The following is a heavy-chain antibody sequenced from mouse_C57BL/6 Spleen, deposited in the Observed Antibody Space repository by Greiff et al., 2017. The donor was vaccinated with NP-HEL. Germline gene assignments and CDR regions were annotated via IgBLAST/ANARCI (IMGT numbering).Heavy chain of an antibody. CDR3: ARHGDGSSLWYFDV. J-gene: IGHJ1*03. V-gene: IGHV5-6*02. D-gene: IGHD1-1*01. Sequence: EVMLVESGGDLVKPGGSLKLSCAASGFTFSSYGMSWVRQTPDKRLEWVATISSGGSYTYYPDSVKGRFTISRDNAKNTLYLQMSSLKSEDTAMYYCARHGDGSSLWYFDVWGTGTTVTVSS. CDR1: GFTFSSYG. CDR2: ISSGGSYT.